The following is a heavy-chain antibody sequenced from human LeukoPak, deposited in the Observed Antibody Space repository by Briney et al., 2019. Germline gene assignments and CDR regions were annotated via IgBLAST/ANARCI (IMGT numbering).Heavy chain of an antibody. J-gene: IGHJ5*02. CDR2: IWYDGSNK. Sequence: PGGSLRLSCAASGFTFSSYGMHWVRQAPAKGLEWVAVIWYDGSNKYYADSVKGRFTISRDNSKNTLYLQMNSLRAEDTAVYYCARDLVADSSGPYPPWFDPWGQGTLVTVSS. CDR3: ARDLVADSSGPYPPWFDP. CDR1: GFTFSSYG. V-gene: IGHV3-33*01. D-gene: IGHD3-22*01.